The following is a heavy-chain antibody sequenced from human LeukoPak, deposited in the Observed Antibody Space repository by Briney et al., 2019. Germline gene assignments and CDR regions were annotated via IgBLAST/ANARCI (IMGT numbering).Heavy chain of an antibody. J-gene: IGHJ6*02. CDR3: GRRRNYGLDA. V-gene: IGHV3-72*01. CDR1: GFTLSDYY. Sequence: GGSLRLSCAASGFTLSDYYMDWVRQAPGKGLEWLGRSRNKANSYTTEYAASVKGRFTISRDDSKNSLYLQMNGLKTEDTAVYYCGRRRNYGLDAWGQGTTVTVSS. CDR2: SRNKANSYTT.